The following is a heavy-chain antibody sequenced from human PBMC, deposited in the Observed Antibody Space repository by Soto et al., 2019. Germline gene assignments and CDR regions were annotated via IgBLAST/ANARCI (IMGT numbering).Heavy chain of an antibody. D-gene: IGHD3-10*01. V-gene: IGHV4-39*01. CDR3: AAPVYGSGSYSGMDV. CDR2: IYYSGST. CDR1: GGSISSSSYY. Sequence: SETLSLTCTVSGGSISSSSYYWGWIRQPPGKGLEWIGSIYYSGSTYYNPSLKSRVTISVDTSKNQFSLKLSSVTAADTAVYYCAAPVYGSGSYSGMDVWGQGTTVT. J-gene: IGHJ6*02.